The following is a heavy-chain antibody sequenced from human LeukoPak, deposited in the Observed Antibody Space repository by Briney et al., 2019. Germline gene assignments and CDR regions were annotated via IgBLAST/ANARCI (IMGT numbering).Heavy chain of an antibody. CDR1: GFTFSDYY. J-gene: IGHJ5*02. CDR3: ARDPKPPITGTTGWFDP. Sequence: PGGSLRLSCAASGFTFSDYYMSWIRQAPGKGLEWVSYISSSGSTIYSADSVKGRFTISRDNAKNSLYLQMNSLRAEDTAVYYCARDPKPPITGTTGWFDPWGQGTLVTVSS. D-gene: IGHD1-20*01. V-gene: IGHV3-11*01. CDR2: ISSSGSTI.